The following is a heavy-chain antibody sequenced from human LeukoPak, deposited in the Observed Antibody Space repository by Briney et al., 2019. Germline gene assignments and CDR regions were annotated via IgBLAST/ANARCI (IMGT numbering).Heavy chain of an antibody. J-gene: IGHJ3*02. CDR2: IYYSGST. CDR1: GGSISSYY. CDR3: ARQHYDILTGLDAFDI. V-gene: IGHV4-59*08. D-gene: IGHD3-9*01. Sequence: SETLSLTRTVSGGSISSYYWSWIRQPPGKGLEWIGYIYYSGSTNYNPSLKRRVTISVDTSKNQFSLKLRSVTAADTAVYYCARQHYDILTGLDAFDIWGQGTMVTVSS.